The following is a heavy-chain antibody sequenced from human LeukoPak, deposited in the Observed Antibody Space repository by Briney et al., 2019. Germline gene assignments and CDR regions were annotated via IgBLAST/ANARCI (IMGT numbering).Heavy chain of an antibody. CDR2: INHSGST. CDR3: ARLGSILLNYMDV. J-gene: IGHJ6*03. V-gene: IGHV4-34*01. D-gene: IGHD1-26*01. CDR1: GGSFSGYY. Sequence: PSETLSLTCAVYGGSFSGYYWSWIRQPPGKGLEWIGEINHSGSTNYNPSLKSRVTISLDTSKNQFSLKLSSVTAADTAVYYCARLGSILLNYMDVWGKGTTVTISS.